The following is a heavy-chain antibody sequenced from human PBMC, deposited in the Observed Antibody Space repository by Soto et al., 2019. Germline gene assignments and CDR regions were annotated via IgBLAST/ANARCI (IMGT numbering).Heavy chain of an antibody. Sequence: ASVKVSCKASGGTFSSYTISWVRQATGQGLEWMGWINPISGNTGYAQKFQGRVTMTRNTSISTAYMELSSLRSEDTAVYYCARVSPTTSATIHYWGQGTLVTVSS. CDR2: INPISGNT. V-gene: IGHV1-8*02. D-gene: IGHD1-1*01. CDR3: ARVSPTTSATIHY. J-gene: IGHJ4*02. CDR1: GGTFSSYT.